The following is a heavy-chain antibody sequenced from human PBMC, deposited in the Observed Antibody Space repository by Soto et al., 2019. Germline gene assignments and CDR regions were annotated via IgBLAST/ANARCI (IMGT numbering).Heavy chain of an antibody. Sequence: SETLSLTCTVSGGSISTYYWSWIRRPPGKGLEWIGYIYNSGSTHSNPSLQSRVTISVDTSKNQFSLKLSSVTAADTAIYYCARARITMVREVIKYNMDVWGQGTTVTVSS. V-gene: IGHV4-59*01. D-gene: IGHD3-10*01. J-gene: IGHJ6*02. CDR1: GGSISTYY. CDR3: ARARITMVREVIKYNMDV. CDR2: IYNSGST.